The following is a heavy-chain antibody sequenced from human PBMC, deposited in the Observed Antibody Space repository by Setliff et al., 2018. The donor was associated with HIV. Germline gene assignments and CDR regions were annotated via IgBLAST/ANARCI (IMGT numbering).Heavy chain of an antibody. CDR3: AKETVDCSGGSCSKYLQH. CDR1: GFIFSDYA. D-gene: IGHD2-15*01. CDR2: IRFDGNRE. Sequence: GGSLRLSCAASGFIFSDYAMHWVRQAPGKGLEWVAHIRFDGNREYYADSVKGRFTISRDNSKNTVYLEMNSLRAGDTAVYYCAKETVDCSGGSCSKYLQHWGQGTLVTVSS. J-gene: IGHJ1*01. V-gene: IGHV3-30*02.